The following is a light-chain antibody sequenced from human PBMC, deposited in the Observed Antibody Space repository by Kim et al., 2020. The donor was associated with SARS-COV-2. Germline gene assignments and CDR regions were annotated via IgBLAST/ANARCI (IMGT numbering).Light chain of an antibody. V-gene: IGLV2-14*03. CDR2: DVS. CDR1: SSDVVGYNY. J-gene: IGLJ2*01. Sequence: HSIAISCTGTSSDVVGYNYVSWYQQHPGKAPKLMIYDVSNRPSGVSNRFSGSKSGNTASLTISGLQAEDEADYYCSSYTSSSTVVFGGGTQLTVL. CDR3: SSYTSSSTVV.